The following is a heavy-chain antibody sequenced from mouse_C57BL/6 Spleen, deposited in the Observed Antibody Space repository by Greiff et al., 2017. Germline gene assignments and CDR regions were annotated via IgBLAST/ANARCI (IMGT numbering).Heavy chain of an antibody. CDR1: GFTFNTYA. D-gene: IGHD1-1*01. Sequence: EVQLQQSGGGLVQPKGSLKLSCAASGFTFNTYAMHWVRQAPGKGLEWVARIRSKSSNYATYYADSVKDRFTISRDDSQSMLYLQMNNLKTEETAMYYCVREDALRGPVRFAYWGQGTLVTVSA. CDR2: IRSKSSNYAT. CDR3: VREDALRGPVRFAY. J-gene: IGHJ3*01. V-gene: IGHV10-3*01.